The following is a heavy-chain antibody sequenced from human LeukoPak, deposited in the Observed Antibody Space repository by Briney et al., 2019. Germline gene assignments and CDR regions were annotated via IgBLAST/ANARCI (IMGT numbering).Heavy chain of an antibody. CDR1: GYTFTSYD. CDR2: MNLNSGNT. J-gene: IGHJ4*02. D-gene: IGHD2-21*01. Sequence: ASVKFSCKASGYTFTSYDINWVRQATGQGLEWMGWMNLNSGNTGYAQKFQGRVTITRNTSISTAYMELSSLRSEDTAVYYCARGRIVVGNFDYWGQGTLVTVSS. V-gene: IGHV1-8*03. CDR3: ARGRIVVGNFDY.